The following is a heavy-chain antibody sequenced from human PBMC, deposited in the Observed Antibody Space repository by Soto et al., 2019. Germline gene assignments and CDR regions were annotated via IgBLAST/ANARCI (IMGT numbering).Heavy chain of an antibody. V-gene: IGHV1-18*01. Sequence: QVQLVQSGAEVKKPGASVKVSCKASGYTFTTYGMSWVRQAPGQGLDWMGWISTYNGNTKYAERLQGRVTMTTDTTTITADIELRSLRSDDTAVYYCARGPTDYYDNSGDYFLDYWGQGTLGTVSS. CDR2: ISTYNGNT. CDR1: GYTFTTYG. CDR3: ARGPTDYYDNSGDYFLDY. D-gene: IGHD3-22*01. J-gene: IGHJ4*02.